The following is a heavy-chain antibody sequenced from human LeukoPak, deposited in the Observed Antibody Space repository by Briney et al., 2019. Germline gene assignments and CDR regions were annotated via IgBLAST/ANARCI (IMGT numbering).Heavy chain of an antibody. CDR1: GGSISSYY. D-gene: IGHD3-10*01. Sequence: SETLSLTCTVSGGSISSYYWSWIRQPAGKGLEWIGRIYTSGSTNYNPSLKSRVTMSVDTSKNQFSLKLSSVTAADTAVYYCAQKKVYGSGSYYNGWVYWGQGTLVTVSS. J-gene: IGHJ4*02. CDR2: IYTSGST. V-gene: IGHV4-4*07. CDR3: AQKKVYGSGSYYNGWVY.